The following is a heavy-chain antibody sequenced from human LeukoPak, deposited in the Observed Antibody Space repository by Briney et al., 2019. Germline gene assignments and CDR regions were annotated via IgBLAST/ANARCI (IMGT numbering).Heavy chain of an antibody. CDR2: IIPILGIA. CDR1: GGTFSSYA. Sequence: ASAKVSCKASGGTFSSYAISWVRQAPGQGLEWMGRIIPILGIANYAQKFQDRVTITADKSTSTAYMELSSLRSEDTAVYYCARGQLGGYDSSGYYRFDYWGQGTLVTVSS. V-gene: IGHV1-69*04. CDR3: ARGQLGGYDSSGYYRFDY. D-gene: IGHD3-22*01. J-gene: IGHJ4*02.